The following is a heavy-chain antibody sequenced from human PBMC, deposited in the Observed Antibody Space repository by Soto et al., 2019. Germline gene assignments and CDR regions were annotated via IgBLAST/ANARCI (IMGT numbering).Heavy chain of an antibody. CDR3: ARQGGEYNTMSDY. D-gene: IGHD3-10*01. CDR2: IYPGDSDA. CDR1: VYTFSKYW. J-gene: IGHJ4*02. V-gene: IGHV5-51*01. Sequence: PGESLKISCKGSVYTFSKYWIGWVRQTPGKGLEWMGMIYPGDSDARYSPSFEGQVTFSVDKSINTAYLQWNSLKASDTAMYYCARQGGEYNTMSDYWGQGTLVTVSS.